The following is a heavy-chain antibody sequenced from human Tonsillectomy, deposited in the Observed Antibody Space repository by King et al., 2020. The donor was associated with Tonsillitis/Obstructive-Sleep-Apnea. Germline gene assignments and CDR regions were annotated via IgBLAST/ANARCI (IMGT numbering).Heavy chain of an antibody. CDR2: LYWYDDN. D-gene: IGHD5-18*01. CDR3: AHRAIDMVNTPYFDY. V-gene: IGHV2-5*01. CDR1: GFSLITSGLG. J-gene: IGHJ4*02. Sequence: ITLKESGPTLVKPTQTLTLTCTFSGFSLITSGLGVGWIRQPPVKALDWLSLLYWYDDNRYSPFFKSRPTTTKDTSKNQVVLTMTNKDPVDTATYYCAHRAIDMVNTPYFDYWGQGTLVTVSS.